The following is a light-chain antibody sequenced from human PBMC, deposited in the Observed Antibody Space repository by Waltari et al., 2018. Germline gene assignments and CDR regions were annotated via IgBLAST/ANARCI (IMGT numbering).Light chain of an antibody. J-gene: IGKJ2*01. CDR2: KAS. V-gene: IGKV1-5*03. CDR1: QTISSW. CDR3: QQYNRYST. Sequence: DIQMTQSPSTLSASVGDRVTITCRASQTISSWLAWYQQKPGKAPKLLIYKASTVESGVPSRFSGSGSGTEFTLTISSLQPDDFATYYCQQYNRYSTFGQGTKLEIK.